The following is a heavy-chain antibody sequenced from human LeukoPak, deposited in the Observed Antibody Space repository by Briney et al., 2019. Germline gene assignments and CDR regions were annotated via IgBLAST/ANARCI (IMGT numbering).Heavy chain of an antibody. V-gene: IGHV3-74*01. D-gene: IGHD1-26*01. J-gene: IGHJ4*02. Sequence: GGSLRLSCAASGFTFSSYWMHWVRQAPGKGLVWVSRINSDGSSTSYADSVKGRFTISRDNAKNTLYLQMNSLRPEDTAVYYCAKESLGSGSQYGSYHDYWGQGTLVTVSS. CDR2: INSDGSST. CDR3: AKESLGSGSQYGSYHDY. CDR1: GFTFSSYW.